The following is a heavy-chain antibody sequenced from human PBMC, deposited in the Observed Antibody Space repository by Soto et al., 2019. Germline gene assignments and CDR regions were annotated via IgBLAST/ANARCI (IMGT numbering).Heavy chain of an antibody. CDR3: ASSSGNNYGVGTNYYFCY. D-gene: IGHD1-26*01. CDR1: GGTFSTYS. J-gene: IGHJ4*02. Sequence: QVQLVQSGAEVKKPGSSVKVSCKTSGGTFSTYSFVWVRQAPGEGLEWMGGIIPIFGTANYAQKFRDRVPITADKFSNTAFMELSSLKSEDTAMYYCASSSGNNYGVGTNYYFCYWGQGTLVTVSS. CDR2: IIPIFGTA. V-gene: IGHV1-69*06.